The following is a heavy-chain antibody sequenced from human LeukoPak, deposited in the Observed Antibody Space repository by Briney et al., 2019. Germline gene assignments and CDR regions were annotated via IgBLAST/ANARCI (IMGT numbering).Heavy chain of an antibody. CDR1: SGSISSYY. CDR3: ARLMTPITIFGVEGGVDY. D-gene: IGHD3-3*01. CDR2: VYTSERT. V-gene: IGHV4-4*07. Sequence: KPSENLSLNSSVSSGSISSYYWSWLRQPAGQGLEWVGRVYTSERTNYNPSLKSRVTLSVDTSKNPCSLKLSSLSPPDTAVYYCARLMTPITIFGVEGGVDYWGQGTLVPVSS. J-gene: IGHJ4*02.